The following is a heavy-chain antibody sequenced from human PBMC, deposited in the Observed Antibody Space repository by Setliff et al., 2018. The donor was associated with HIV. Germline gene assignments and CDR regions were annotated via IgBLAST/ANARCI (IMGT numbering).Heavy chain of an antibody. CDR2: INHSGST. Sequence: SETLSLTCAVYGGSLSGYHWSWIRQSPEKGLEWIGEINHSGSTNYNPSLETRVTISVDTSKNHFSLKLSSVTAADTAVYYCARFKTFYDFWGGYYTHGAFKIWGLGTMVTVSS. CDR3: ARFKTFYDFWGGYYTHGAFKI. CDR1: GGSLSGYH. J-gene: IGHJ3*02. V-gene: IGHV4-34*01. D-gene: IGHD3-3*01.